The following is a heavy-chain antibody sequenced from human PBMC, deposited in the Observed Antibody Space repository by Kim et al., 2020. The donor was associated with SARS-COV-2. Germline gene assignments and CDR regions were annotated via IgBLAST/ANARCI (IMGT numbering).Heavy chain of an antibody. D-gene: IGHD3-9*01. CDR2: IWYDVSNK. CDR3: ARGTGDILTGYYSTYYYYGMDV. CDR1: GFTFSSYG. V-gene: IGHV3-33*01. J-gene: IGHJ6*02. Sequence: GSLRLSCAASGFTFSSYGMHWVRQAPGKGLEWVAVIWYDVSNKYYADSVKGRFTISRDNSKNTLYLQMNSLRAEDTAVYYCARGTGDILTGYYSTYYYYGMDVWGQGTTVTVSS.